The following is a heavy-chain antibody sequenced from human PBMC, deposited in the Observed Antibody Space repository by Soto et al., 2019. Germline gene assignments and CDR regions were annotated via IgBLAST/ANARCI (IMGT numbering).Heavy chain of an antibody. V-gene: IGHV1-69*01. CDR3: ARDGSSVFRGVPEY. Sequence: QVQLVQSGAEVRKPGSSVKVSCKASGGTFSRHAISWVRQAPGQGLEWMGGIIPIFGTANHAQKFQGRVTIIADESTSTVYMELSSLRSEDTAMYYCARDGSSVFRGVPEYWGQGPLVTVSS. CDR2: IIPIFGTA. J-gene: IGHJ4*02. D-gene: IGHD3-10*01. CDR1: GGTFSRHA.